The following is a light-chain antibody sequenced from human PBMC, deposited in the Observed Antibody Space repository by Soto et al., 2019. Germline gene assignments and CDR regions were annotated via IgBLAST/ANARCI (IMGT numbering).Light chain of an antibody. J-gene: IGKJ1*01. CDR3: QQYGSSPRP. Sequence: EIVMTQSPATLSVSPGEGATLSCRASQSVSSKLAWYQQKPGQAPRLLIYGASSRATGIPDRFSGSGSGTDFTLTISRLEPEDFAVYYCQQYGSSPRPFGQGTKVAIK. V-gene: IGKV3-20*01. CDR2: GAS. CDR1: QSVSSK.